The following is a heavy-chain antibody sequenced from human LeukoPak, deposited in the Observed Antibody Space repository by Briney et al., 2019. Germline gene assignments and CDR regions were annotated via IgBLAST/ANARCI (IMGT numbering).Heavy chain of an antibody. CDR3: ARGGGGWYIDS. D-gene: IGHD6-19*01. J-gene: IGHJ4*02. V-gene: IGHV4-34*01. CDR1: GGSFSGYY. CDR2: INPRGST. Sequence: SETLSLTCAVYGGSFSGYYWSWIRQPPGKGLEWIGEINPRGSTNYNPSLKSRVTMSVDTSKNQFSLKLTSVTAADTAVYYCARGGGGWYIDSWGQGALVTVSS.